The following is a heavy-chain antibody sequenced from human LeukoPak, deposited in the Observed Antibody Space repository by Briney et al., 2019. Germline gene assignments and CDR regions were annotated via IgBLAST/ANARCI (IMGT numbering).Heavy chain of an antibody. Sequence: GGSLRLYCAASEFTFDSYWVSWVRQAPGKGLQWVANIKHDGSEAHYVDSVKGRFTISRDNAKNSLSLQMNSLTVDDTGVYFCTRDALFGSGRTHLDFWSQGALVSVSS. CDR2: IKHDGSEA. J-gene: IGHJ4*02. CDR1: EFTFDSYW. CDR3: TRDALFGSGRTHLDF. V-gene: IGHV3-7*04. D-gene: IGHD3-10*01.